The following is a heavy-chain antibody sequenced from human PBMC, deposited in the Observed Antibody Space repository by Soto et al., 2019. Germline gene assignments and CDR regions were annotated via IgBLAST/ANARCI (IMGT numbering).Heavy chain of an antibody. D-gene: IGHD6-13*01. CDR1: GFTFSNYV. CDR3: VKSQYSRTWNPYFDY. Sequence: GGSLRLSCAASGFTFSNYVMHWVRQAPGKGLEYVSAINCNGEITYYADSVKGRFTISRDNSKNTLYLQMSSLRADDTALYYCVKSQYSRTWNPYFDYWGQGTLVTVSS. CDR2: INCNGEIT. J-gene: IGHJ4*02. V-gene: IGHV3-64D*08.